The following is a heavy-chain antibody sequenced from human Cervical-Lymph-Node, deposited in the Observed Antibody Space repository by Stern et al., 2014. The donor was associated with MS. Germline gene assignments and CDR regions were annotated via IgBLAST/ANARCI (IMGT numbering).Heavy chain of an antibody. Sequence: QMQLVQSGAEVTKPGSSVKVSCKASGDIFSNFDISWVRQAPGQGLEWMGGITPLFGTTNYVQRFQGRVTFTADESTNTVFMELNSLRADDTAVFYCARHQEGIAAYWGQGTLVTVSS. CDR1: GDIFSNFD. J-gene: IGHJ4*02. CDR3: ARHQEGIAAY. V-gene: IGHV1-69*01. D-gene: IGHD6-13*01. CDR2: ITPLFGTT.